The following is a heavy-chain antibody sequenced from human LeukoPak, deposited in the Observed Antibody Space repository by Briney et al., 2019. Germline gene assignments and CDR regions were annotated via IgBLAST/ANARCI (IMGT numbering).Heavy chain of an antibody. D-gene: IGHD3-16*01. V-gene: IGHV3-21*01. Sequence: GGSLRLSCAASGFTFSSYSMNWVRQAPGKGLEWVSSISSSGSYIYYADSVKGRFTISRDNAKNSLYLQMNSLRAEDTAEYYCARDYDKAFDIWGQGTMVTVSS. J-gene: IGHJ3*02. CDR3: ARDYDKAFDI. CDR1: GFTFSSYS. CDR2: ISSSGSYI.